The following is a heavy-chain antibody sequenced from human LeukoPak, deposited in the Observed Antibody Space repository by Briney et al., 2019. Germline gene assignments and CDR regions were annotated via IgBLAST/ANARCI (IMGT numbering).Heavy chain of an antibody. V-gene: IGHV3-48*03. Sequence: PGGSLRLSCAASGFTFRSYEMNWVRQAPGKGLEWISYIDSIGSTIYYADSVKGRFTISRDNAKNSLYLQMNSLRAEDTAVYYCARVGVYYTYSIDYWGQGTLVTVSS. CDR2: IDSIGSTI. D-gene: IGHD2-8*01. CDR3: ARVGVYYTYSIDY. CDR1: GFTFRSYE. J-gene: IGHJ4*02.